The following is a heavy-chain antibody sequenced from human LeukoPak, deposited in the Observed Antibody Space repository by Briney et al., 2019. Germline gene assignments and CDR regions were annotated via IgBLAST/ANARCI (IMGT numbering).Heavy chain of an antibody. CDR2: INQDGSEK. V-gene: IGHV3-7*01. J-gene: IGHJ4*02. Sequence: PGGSLRLSCAASGFTFSSDAMSWVRQAPGKGLEWVANINQDGSEKNYVDSVKGRFTISRDNAENSLDLQMNSLRAEDTAVYYCARDAYCSGGSCYVYWGQGALVTVSS. D-gene: IGHD2-15*01. CDR1: GFTFSSDA. CDR3: ARDAYCSGGSCYVY.